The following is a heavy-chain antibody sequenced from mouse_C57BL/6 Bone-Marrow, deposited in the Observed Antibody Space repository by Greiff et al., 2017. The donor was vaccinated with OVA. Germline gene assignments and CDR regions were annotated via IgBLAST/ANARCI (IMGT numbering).Heavy chain of an antibody. Sequence: VQLQQSGPELVKPGASVKISCKASGYTFTDYYINGVKQRPGQGREWMGWIYPGSGNTKYNEKFKGKATLTVDTSSSTAYMQLSSLTSEDSAVYFCARGDWDYFDYWCQGTTLTVSS. CDR1: GYTFTDYY. CDR2: IYPGSGNT. V-gene: IGHV1-84*01. CDR3: ARGDWDYFDY. D-gene: IGHD4-1*01. J-gene: IGHJ2*01.